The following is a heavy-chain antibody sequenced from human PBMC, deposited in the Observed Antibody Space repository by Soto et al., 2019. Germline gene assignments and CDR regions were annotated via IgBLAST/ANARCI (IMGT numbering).Heavy chain of an antibody. CDR1: GGSISSYY. V-gene: IGHV4-59*01. CDR3: ARGAPLIAAAVYFDY. J-gene: IGHJ4*02. CDR2: IYYSGST. D-gene: IGHD6-13*01. Sequence: NPSETLSLTCTVSGGSISSYYWSWIRQPPGKGLEWIGYIYYSGSTNYNPSLKSRVTISVDTSKNQFSLKLSSVTAADTAVYYCARGAPLIAAAVYFDYWGQGTLVTVSS.